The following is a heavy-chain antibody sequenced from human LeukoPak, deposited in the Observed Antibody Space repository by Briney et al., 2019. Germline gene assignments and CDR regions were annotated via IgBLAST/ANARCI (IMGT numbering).Heavy chain of an antibody. CDR3: AGGIAAAGLGTYYYYMDV. D-gene: IGHD6-13*01. CDR1: GYTFTGYY. V-gene: IGHV1-2*02. J-gene: IGHJ6*03. CDR2: INPNSGGT. Sequence: ASVKVSCKASGYTFTGYYMHWVRQAPGQGLEWMGWINPNSGGTNYAQKFQGRVTMTRDTSISTAYMELSRLRSDDTAVYYCAGGIAAAGLGTYYYYMDVWGKGTTVTVSS.